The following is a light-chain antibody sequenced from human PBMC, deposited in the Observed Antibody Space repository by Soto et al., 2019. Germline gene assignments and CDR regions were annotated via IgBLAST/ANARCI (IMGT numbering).Light chain of an antibody. CDR2: AAS. CDR1: QGISSW. Sequence: DIPMTQSPSSVSASVGDRVTITCRASQGISSWLAWYQQKPGKVAILLIYAASNLQSGVPSRFSGSGSGPDFTLTINSLQPEDFATYSCQQANTCPLTFGGGTKVEIK. CDR3: QQANTCPLT. J-gene: IGKJ4*01. V-gene: IGKV1-12*01.